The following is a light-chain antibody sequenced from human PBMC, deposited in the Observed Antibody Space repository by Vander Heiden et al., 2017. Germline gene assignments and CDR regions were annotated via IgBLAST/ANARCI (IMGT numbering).Light chain of an antibody. J-gene: IGKJ1*01. CDR1: QSIINY. Sequence: DTQMTQSPSYLSASVGDRVTIACRASQSIINYLNWYQQKPGKAPKLLIYAASSLQSGVPSRFSGSGSGTDFTLSISSLQPEDFATYYCQQSYSSPRTFGQGTKVEIK. CDR2: AAS. V-gene: IGKV1-39*01. CDR3: QQSYSSPRT.